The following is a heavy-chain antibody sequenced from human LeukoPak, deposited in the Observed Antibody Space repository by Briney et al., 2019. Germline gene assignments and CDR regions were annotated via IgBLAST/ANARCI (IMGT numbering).Heavy chain of an antibody. CDR3: ARGYSGSYGRFDY. J-gene: IGHJ4*02. CDR1: GDSIRGYH. Sequence: PSETLSLTCAVSGDSIRGYHWSWIRQPPGQGLEWIGYIYYSGDTNYNPSLKSRVTISVDTSKNQFSLKLSSVTAADTAVYYCARGYSGSYGRFDYWGQGTLVTVSS. D-gene: IGHD1-26*01. CDR2: IYYSGDT. V-gene: IGHV4-59*01.